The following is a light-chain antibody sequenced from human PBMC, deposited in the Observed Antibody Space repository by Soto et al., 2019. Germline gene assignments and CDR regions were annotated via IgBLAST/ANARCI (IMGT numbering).Light chain of an antibody. J-gene: IGKJ1*01. V-gene: IGKV3-20*01. CDR3: QQYDNWPWT. CDR1: QSVNSGY. Sequence: EIVLTQSPGTLSLSPGERATLSCRASQSVNSGYLAWYQQKPGQAPSLLIYGASTRATGVPDRFSGTGSGTEFTLTISSLKSEDYAVYYCQQYDNWPWTFGQGTKVDIK. CDR2: GAS.